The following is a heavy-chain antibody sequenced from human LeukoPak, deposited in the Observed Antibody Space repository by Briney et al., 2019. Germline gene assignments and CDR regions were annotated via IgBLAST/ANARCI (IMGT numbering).Heavy chain of an antibody. CDR3: ARDYCSGGSCYFPDYYYYYMDV. J-gene: IGHJ6*03. V-gene: IGHV1-18*01. D-gene: IGHD2-15*01. CDR2: ISAYNGNT. Sequence: ASVKVSCKASGYTFTSYGISWVRQAPGQGLEWMRWISAYNGNTNYAQKLQGRVTMTTDTSTSTAYMELRSLRSDDTAVYYCARDYCSGGSCYFPDYYYYYMDVWGKGTTVTVSS. CDR1: GYTFTSYG.